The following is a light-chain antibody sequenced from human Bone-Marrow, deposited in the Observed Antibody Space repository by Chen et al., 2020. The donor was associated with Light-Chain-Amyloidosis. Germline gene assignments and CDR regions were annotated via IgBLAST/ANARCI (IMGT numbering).Light chain of an antibody. V-gene: IGLV1-51*02. Sequence: QSVLTQPPSVSAAPGQKVTISCSGSNSNIGINYVSWYQQLPGTSPKLLIYENNHRPSEIPDRFSGSKSGTSATQGVAGLQTGDEADYYCATWDSSLTVWMFGGGTKLTVL. CDR1: NSNIGINY. J-gene: IGLJ3*02. CDR2: ENN. CDR3: ATWDSSLTVWM.